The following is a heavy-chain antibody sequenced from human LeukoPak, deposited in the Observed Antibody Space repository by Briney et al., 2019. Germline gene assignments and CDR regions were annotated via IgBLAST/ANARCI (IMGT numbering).Heavy chain of an antibody. V-gene: IGHV4-39*07. CDR3: ASAWRESIAAAATVLNYYYDLDV. CDR1: GGSLSSSSYC. J-gene: IGHJ6*03. D-gene: IGHD6-13*01. Sequence: PSETLSLTCTVSGGSLSSSSYCWGWIRQPPGKGLDGIGSTNYSGSTNDNPTLNSRFTISVDTSKNQFSLKLSSGCGADTAVYWSASAWRESIAAAATVLNYYYDLDVWGKGTTVTVSS. CDR2: TNYSGST.